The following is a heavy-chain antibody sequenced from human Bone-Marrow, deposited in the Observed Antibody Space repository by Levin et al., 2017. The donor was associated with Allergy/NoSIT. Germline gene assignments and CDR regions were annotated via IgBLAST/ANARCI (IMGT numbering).Heavy chain of an antibody. J-gene: IGHJ4*02. CDR1: GGSISSYY. D-gene: IGHD6-19*01. V-gene: IGHV4-59*01. Sequence: SETLSLTCTVSGGSISSYYWNWIRQPPGKGLEWIGHFFQSGGTNYNPSLASRVTMSLDTSKNQISLRLTSVTAADTAVYYCARGSSGYYAPLAFWGQGTLVTVS. CDR2: FFQSGGT. CDR3: ARGSSGYYAPLAF.